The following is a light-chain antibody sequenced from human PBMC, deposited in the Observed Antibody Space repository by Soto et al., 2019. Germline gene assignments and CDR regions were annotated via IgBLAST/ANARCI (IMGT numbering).Light chain of an antibody. CDR1: QSVSIN. V-gene: IGKV3-15*01. Sequence: EIVMTQSPVTLSVSPGERATLFCRASQSVSINLAWYQQNPGQAPRLLIYGASTRATGVPARFSGSGSGTEFTLTINSLQSEDFAVYYCQQYGSSGTFGQGTKVDIK. J-gene: IGKJ1*01. CDR3: QQYGSSGT. CDR2: GAS.